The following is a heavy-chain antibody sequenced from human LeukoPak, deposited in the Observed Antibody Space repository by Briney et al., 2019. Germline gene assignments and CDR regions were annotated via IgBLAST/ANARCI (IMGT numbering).Heavy chain of an antibody. J-gene: IGHJ6*02. CDR1: GFSFSNYA. Sequence: PGGSLRLSCGASGFSFSNYAMTWVRQAPGKGLEWVAVISYDGSNKYYADSVKGRFTISRDNSKNTLYLQMNSLRAEDTAVYYCAKCSQIYYYCGMDVWGQGTTVTVSS. V-gene: IGHV3-30*18. CDR2: ISYDGSNK. CDR3: AKCSQIYYYCGMDV.